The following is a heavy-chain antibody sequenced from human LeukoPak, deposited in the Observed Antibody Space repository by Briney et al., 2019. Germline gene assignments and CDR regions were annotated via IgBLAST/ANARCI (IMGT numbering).Heavy chain of an antibody. J-gene: IGHJ4*02. CDR3: ASWSPGYFDY. CDR1: GGTFSSYT. CDR2: IIPILGIA. Sequence: ASVKVSCKASGGTFSSYTISWVRQAPGQGLEWIGRIIPILGIANYAQKFQGRVTITADKSTSTAYMELSSLRSEDTAVYYCASWSPGYFDYWGQGTLVTVSS. V-gene: IGHV1-69*02. D-gene: IGHD1-14*01.